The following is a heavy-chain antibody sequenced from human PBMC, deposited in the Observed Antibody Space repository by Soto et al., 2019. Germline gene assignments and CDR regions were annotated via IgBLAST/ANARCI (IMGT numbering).Heavy chain of an antibody. V-gene: IGHV1-3*05. CDR3: AXGLXLAADY. Sequence: QVQLVQSGAEEKKPGASVKVSCKXSGYTFTSYAIHWVRQAPGQRLEWMGWINAGNGNTKYSQKFQGRVTITRDTSASTAYMELSSLRSEDTXVYYXAXGLXLAADYWGQGTLVTVSS. CDR2: INAGNGNT. J-gene: IGHJ4*02. CDR1: GYTFTSYA.